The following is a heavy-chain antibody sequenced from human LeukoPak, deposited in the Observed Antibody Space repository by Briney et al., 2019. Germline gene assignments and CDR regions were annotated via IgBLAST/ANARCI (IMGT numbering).Heavy chain of an antibody. J-gene: IGHJ5*02. CDR1: GFTFSNYA. CDR2: ISGSGDST. CDR3: ARGDWSEGFDP. D-gene: IGHD3-9*01. Sequence: GGSLRLSCAASGFTFSNYAMRWVRQAPGKGLEWVSGISGSGDSTYYADSVKGRFTISRDNSKNTLYLQMNSLRAEDTAVYYCARGDWSEGFDPWGQGTLVTVSS. V-gene: IGHV3-23*01.